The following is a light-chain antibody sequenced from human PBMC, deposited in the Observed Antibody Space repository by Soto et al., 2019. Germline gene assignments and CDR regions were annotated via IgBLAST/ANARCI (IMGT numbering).Light chain of an antibody. V-gene: IGKV3-20*01. CDR1: QSVSNSD. Sequence: EIVLTQSQDTLSLSPGERATLSCRASQSVSNSDLAWHQQKPGQAPSLLIYGASRRSTGISGRFSGSGSGTDFTLTISRLEPEDFAVYYCQQYGSSPITFCQGTLLEVK. CDR3: QQYGSSPIT. J-gene: IGKJ5*01. CDR2: GAS.